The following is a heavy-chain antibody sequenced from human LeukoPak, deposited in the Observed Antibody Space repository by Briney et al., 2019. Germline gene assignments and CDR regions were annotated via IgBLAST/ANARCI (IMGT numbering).Heavy chain of an antibody. D-gene: IGHD3-16*01. Sequence: GGSLRLSCAASGFIVSTNYMNWVRQAPGKGLEWVSVIYSGGSTYYADSVKGRFTISRDISKNTLYLQVNSLRAEDTAVYYCARDPGEHDAFDIWGQGTIVTVSS. J-gene: IGHJ3*02. V-gene: IGHV3-66*01. CDR1: GFIVSTNY. CDR3: ARDPGEHDAFDI. CDR2: IYSGGST.